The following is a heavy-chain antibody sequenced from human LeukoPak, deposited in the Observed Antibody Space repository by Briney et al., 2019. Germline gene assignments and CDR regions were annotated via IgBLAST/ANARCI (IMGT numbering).Heavy chain of an antibody. CDR2: ISSSSSYI. CDR1: GFTFSSYS. J-gene: IGHJ4*02. CDR3: ARDARKSIVVVTAIDY. Sequence: GGSLRLSCAASGFTFSSYSMNWDRQAPGKGLEWVSSISSSSSYIYYADSVKGRFTISRDNAKNSLYLQMNSLRAEDTAVYYCARDARKSIVVVTAIDYWGQGTLVTVSS. V-gene: IGHV3-21*01. D-gene: IGHD2-21*02.